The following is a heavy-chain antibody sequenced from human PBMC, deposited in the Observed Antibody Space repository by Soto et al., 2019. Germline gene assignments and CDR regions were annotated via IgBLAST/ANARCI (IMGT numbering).Heavy chain of an antibody. V-gene: IGHV3-23*01. CDR2: ISGSGGST. CDR1: GFTFSSYA. CDR3: AKDSWDDILTGYPDY. Sequence: GGSLRLSCAASGFTFSSYAMSWARQAPGKGLEWVSAISGSGGSTYYADSVKGRFTISRDNSKNTLYLQMNSLRAEDTAVYYCAKDSWDDILTGYPDYWGQGTLVTVSS. D-gene: IGHD3-9*01. J-gene: IGHJ4*02.